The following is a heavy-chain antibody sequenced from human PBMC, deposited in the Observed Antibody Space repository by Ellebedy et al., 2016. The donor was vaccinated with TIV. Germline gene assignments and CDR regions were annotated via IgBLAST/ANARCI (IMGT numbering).Heavy chain of an antibody. Sequence: ASVKVSCKASGYTFSANYIHWVRQAPGQGLEWMGWINPDSGGTNFAQKFQGRVTMTRDTSVNTAYMDLSRRESDDTAVYYCARVRRGSSGMDVWGQGTTVTVSS. V-gene: IGHV1-2*02. CDR2: INPDSGGT. CDR1: GYTFSANY. D-gene: IGHD1-26*01. J-gene: IGHJ6*02. CDR3: ARVRRGSSGMDV.